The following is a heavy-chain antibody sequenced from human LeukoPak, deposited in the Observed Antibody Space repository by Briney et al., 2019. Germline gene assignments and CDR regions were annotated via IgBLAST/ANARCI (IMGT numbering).Heavy chain of an antibody. CDR3: ARGGSPSDY. V-gene: IGHV3-74*01. CDR1: GFTFSSYW. Sequence: PGGSLRLSCAASGFTFSSYWMHWARQRPGKGLVWVSRIHLDGRTTNYADSVKGRFTISRDNAKNTLSLEMNSLRPEDTAVYYCARGGSPSDYWGQGTLVSVSS. CDR2: IHLDGRTT. D-gene: IGHD3-16*01. J-gene: IGHJ4*02.